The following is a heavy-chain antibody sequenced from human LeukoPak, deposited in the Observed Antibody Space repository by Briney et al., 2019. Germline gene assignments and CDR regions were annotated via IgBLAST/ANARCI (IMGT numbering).Heavy chain of an antibody. D-gene: IGHD4-23*01. V-gene: IGHV3-48*02. J-gene: IGHJ4*02. Sequence: GGSLRLSCAASEFAFSTYNMNWVRQAPGKGLEWVSYISTGSSTTYYTDSVKGRFTISRDNVESSLYLQMNSLRDEDTAVYYCARVAAGYSVNYFDYWGQGTLVTVSS. CDR3: ARVAAGYSVNYFDY. CDR1: EFAFSTYN. CDR2: ISTGSSTT.